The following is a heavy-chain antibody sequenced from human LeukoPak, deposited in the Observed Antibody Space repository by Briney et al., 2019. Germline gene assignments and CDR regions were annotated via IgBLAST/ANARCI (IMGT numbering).Heavy chain of an antibody. Sequence: GASVKVSCKASGYTFTSYAINWVRQAPGQGLEWMGWINTNTGNPTYAQGFTGRFVFSLDTSVSTAYLQISSLKAEDTAVYYCARVGNPRFYYYMDVWGKGTTVTVSS. CDR2: INTNTGNP. CDR3: ARVGNPRFYYYMDV. J-gene: IGHJ6*03. CDR1: GYTFTSYA. D-gene: IGHD2/OR15-2a*01. V-gene: IGHV7-4-1*02.